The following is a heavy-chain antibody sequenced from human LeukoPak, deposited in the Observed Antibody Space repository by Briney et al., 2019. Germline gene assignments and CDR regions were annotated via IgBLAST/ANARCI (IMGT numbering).Heavy chain of an antibody. CDR3: ARLGIAAAGTWVDY. J-gene: IGHJ4*02. Sequence: GGSLRLSCAASGFTFSSYEMNWVRQAPGKGLEWVSYISSSGSTIYYADSVKGRFTISRDNAKNTLYLQMNSLRAEDTAVYYCARLGIAAAGTWVDYWGQGTLVTVSS. D-gene: IGHD6-13*01. V-gene: IGHV3-48*03. CDR1: GFTFSSYE. CDR2: ISSSGSTI.